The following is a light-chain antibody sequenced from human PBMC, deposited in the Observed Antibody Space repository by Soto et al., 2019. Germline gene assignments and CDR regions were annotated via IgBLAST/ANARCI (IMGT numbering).Light chain of an antibody. CDR2: DVT. CDR1: YSDVGLYDY. J-gene: IGLJ1*01. CDR3: CSYAGTYTYV. V-gene: IGLV2-11*01. Sequence: QSALTQPRSVSGSPGQSVTISCTGTYSDVGLYDYLSWYQQHPGKAPKLIISDVTKRPSGVPDRFSGSKSGNTASLTISGLQAEDEAYYYCCSYAGTYTYVFGSGTKVTVL.